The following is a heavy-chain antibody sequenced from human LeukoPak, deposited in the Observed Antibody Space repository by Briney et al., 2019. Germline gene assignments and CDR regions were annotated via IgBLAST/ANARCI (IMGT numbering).Heavy chain of an antibody. CDR2: IYHSGST. CDR3: ARQGTYYYDSTKFTFDS. Sequence: PSETLSLTCTVSGYSISSGYYWGWIRQPPGKGLEWIGSIYHSGSTYYNPSLKSRITISVDTSKNQVSLKVTSVTATDTALYYCARQGTYYYDSTKFTFDSWGQGTLVTVSS. J-gene: IGHJ4*02. CDR1: GYSISSGYY. V-gene: IGHV4-38-2*02. D-gene: IGHD3-22*01.